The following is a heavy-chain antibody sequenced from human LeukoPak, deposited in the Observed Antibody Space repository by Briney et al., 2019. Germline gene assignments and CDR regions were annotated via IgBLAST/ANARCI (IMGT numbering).Heavy chain of an antibody. D-gene: IGHD1-26*01. V-gene: IGHV3-7*03. CDR2: IKQDGSEK. CDR3: ATFPSGSWSAY. CDR1: GFTFSSYW. Sequence: GGSLRLSCAASGFTFSSYWMSWVRQAPGKGLEWVANIKQDGSEKYYVDSVEGRFTISRDNAKNSLYLQMNSLKTEDTAVYYCATFPSGSWSAYWGQGTLVTVSS. J-gene: IGHJ4*02.